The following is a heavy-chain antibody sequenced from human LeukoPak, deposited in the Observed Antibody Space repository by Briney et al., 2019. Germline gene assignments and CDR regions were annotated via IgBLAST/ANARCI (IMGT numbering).Heavy chain of an antibody. V-gene: IGHV3-11*04. Sequence: PGGSLRLSCAASGFTFSDYYMSWIRQAPGKGLEWVSYITSSGNTLYYADSMKGRFTISRDNAKNSLYLQMNSLRAEDTAVYYCARQREVVAATLYHYYYYYMDVWGKGTTVTVSS. CDR3: ARQREVVAATLYHYYYYYMDV. D-gene: IGHD2-15*01. CDR1: GFTFSDYY. J-gene: IGHJ6*03. CDR2: ITSSGNTL.